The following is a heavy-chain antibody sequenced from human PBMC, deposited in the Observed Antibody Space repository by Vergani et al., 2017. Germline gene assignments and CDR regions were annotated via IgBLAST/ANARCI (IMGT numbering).Heavy chain of an antibody. Sequence: VQLVESGGGLVKPGGSLRLSCAASGFTFSSYSMNWVRQAPGKGLEWVSSSSSSSSYIYYADSVKGRFTISRDNAKNSLYLQMNSLRAEDTAVYYCARDYCSSTSCYYYYGMDVWGQGTTVTVSS. D-gene: IGHD2-2*01. CDR2: SSSSSSYI. V-gene: IGHV3-21*01. J-gene: IGHJ6*02. CDR3: ARDYCSSTSCYYYYGMDV. CDR1: GFTFSSYS.